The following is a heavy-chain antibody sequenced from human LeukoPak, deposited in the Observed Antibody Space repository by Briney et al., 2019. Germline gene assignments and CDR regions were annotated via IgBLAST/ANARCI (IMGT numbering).Heavy chain of an antibody. Sequence: SESLSLTCVLSGGASSNYFWSWIRHQPGGGRECGGEINDRGSTTSNSPVRSRVAISLATSTPQFSLTPTPVTAADTAVYYCARRQYCSTTPCYSARRYFDFRGQRTPVTVSS. D-gene: IGHD2-2*01. CDR1: GGASSNYF. J-gene: IGHJ4*02. CDR3: ARRQYCSTTPCYSARRYFDF. V-gene: IGHV4-34*01. CDR2: INDRGST.